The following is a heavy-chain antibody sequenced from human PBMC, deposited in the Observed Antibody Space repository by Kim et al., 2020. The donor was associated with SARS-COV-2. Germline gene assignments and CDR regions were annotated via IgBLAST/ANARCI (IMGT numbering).Heavy chain of an antibody. CDR1: GFTFNNSA. CDR2: ISNNGGRT. D-gene: IGHD3-16*01. CDR3: VILHLSFPY. Sequence: GGSLRLSCSASGFTFNNSAIHWVRQAPGKGLEFVSPISNNGGRTYYADSMTGRFTISRDDSKNTLYLQMSSLRAEDTAVYYCVILHLSFPYWGQGTLVTVSS. V-gene: IGHV3-64D*09. J-gene: IGHJ4*02.